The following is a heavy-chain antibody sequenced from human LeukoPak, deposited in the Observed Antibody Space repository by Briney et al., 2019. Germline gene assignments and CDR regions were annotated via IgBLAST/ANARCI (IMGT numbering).Heavy chain of an antibody. J-gene: IGHJ4*02. Sequence: PSETLALNCTITGGSISSYYWSWIRQPAGKGLEWIGRIYTSGSTNYNPSLKSRVTMSVDTSKNQFSLKLSSVTAADTAVYYCAREVAAWELPDYWGQGTLVTVSS. CDR3: AREVAAWELPDY. CDR2: IYTSGST. V-gene: IGHV4-4*07. CDR1: GGSISSYY. D-gene: IGHD1-26*01.